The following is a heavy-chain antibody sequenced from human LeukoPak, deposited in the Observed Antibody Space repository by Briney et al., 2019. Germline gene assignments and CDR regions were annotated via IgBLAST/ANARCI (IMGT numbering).Heavy chain of an antibody. Sequence: GGSLRLSCTASGFTFSSYAMSWVRQAPGKGLEWVSAISGSGGSTYYADSVKGRFTISRDNSKNTLYLQMNSLRTEDTALYYCAKDISRTTMVRGLDYWGQGTLVTVSS. V-gene: IGHV3-23*01. CDR1: GFTFSSYA. J-gene: IGHJ4*02. CDR3: AKDISRTTMVRGLDY. CDR2: ISGSGGST. D-gene: IGHD3-10*01.